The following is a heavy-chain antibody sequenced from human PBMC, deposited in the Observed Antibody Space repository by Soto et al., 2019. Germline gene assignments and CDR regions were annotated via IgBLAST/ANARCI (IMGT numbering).Heavy chain of an antibody. CDR3: ARGRRREGLAAAGSFDY. D-gene: IGHD6-13*01. V-gene: IGHV4-61*01. CDR1: GGSVSSGSYY. Sequence: SETLSLTCTVSGGSVSSGSYYWSWIRQPPGKGLEWIGYIYYSGSTNYNPSLKSRVTISVDTSKNQFSLKLSSVTAADTAVYYCARGRRREGLAAAGSFDYWGQGTLVTVSS. CDR2: IYYSGST. J-gene: IGHJ4*02.